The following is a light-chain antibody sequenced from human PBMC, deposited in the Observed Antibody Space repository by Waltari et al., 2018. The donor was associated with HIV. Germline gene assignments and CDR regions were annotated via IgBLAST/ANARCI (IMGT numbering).Light chain of an antibody. CDR3: QQTYSDVWT. Sequence: DIQMTHSPSSLSASVGDRVTITCRASQSISAYLNWYQQKPGKAPKLLVYAASNLQSGVPSRFSGSGSGTHFTLTISSLQSEDFASYFCQQTYSDVWTFGQGTKVAIK. CDR2: AAS. CDR1: QSISAY. J-gene: IGKJ1*01. V-gene: IGKV1-39*01.